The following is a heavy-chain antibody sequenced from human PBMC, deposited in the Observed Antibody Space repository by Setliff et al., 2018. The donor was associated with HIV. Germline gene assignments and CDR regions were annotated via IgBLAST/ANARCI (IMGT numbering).Heavy chain of an antibody. J-gene: IGHJ4*02. V-gene: IGHV4-59*12. CDR1: GGSIRSYY. Sequence: SETLSLTCTVSGGSIRSYYWSWIRQPPGKGLEWIGYIYYSGSTNYNPSLKSRVTVSVDTSKNQFSLKLSSVTAADTAVYYCARDLGEPSDYWGQGTLVTVSS. D-gene: IGHD3-16*01. CDR3: ARDLGEPSDY. CDR2: IYYSGST.